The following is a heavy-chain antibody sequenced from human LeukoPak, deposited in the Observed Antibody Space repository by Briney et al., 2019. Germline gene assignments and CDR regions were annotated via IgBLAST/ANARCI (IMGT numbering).Heavy chain of an antibody. J-gene: IGHJ6*02. CDR2: IYYSGST. CDR3: ARDPRAPGRYYYYGMDV. Sequence: ETLSLTCTVSGGSISSYYWSWIRQPPGKGLEWIGYIYYSGSTNYNPTLKSRVTISVDTSKNQFSLKLSSVTAADTAVYYCARDPRAPGRYYYYGMDVWGQGTTVTVSS. CDR1: GGSISSYY. V-gene: IGHV4-59*01. D-gene: IGHD3-10*01.